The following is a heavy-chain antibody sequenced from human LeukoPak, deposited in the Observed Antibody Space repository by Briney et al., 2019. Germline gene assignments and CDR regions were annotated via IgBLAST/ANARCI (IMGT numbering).Heavy chain of an antibody. Sequence: GGSLRLSCAASGFTFSSYAMHWVRQAPGKGLEWVAVISYDGSNKYYADSVKGRFTISRDNSKNTLYLQMNSLRAEDTAVYYCARVGCSGGSCYHDNWFDPWGQGTLVTVSS. CDR2: ISYDGSNK. D-gene: IGHD2-15*01. CDR1: GFTFSSYA. J-gene: IGHJ5*02. V-gene: IGHV3-30*04. CDR3: ARVGCSGGSCYHDNWFDP.